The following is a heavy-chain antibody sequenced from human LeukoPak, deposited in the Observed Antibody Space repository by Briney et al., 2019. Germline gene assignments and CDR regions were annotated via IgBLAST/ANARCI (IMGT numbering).Heavy chain of an antibody. CDR2: ISSSGSTI. CDR1: GFTFSDYY. V-gene: IGHV3-11*01. CDR3: ARAAITMVRGVRYFDY. D-gene: IGHD3-10*01. J-gene: IGHJ4*02. Sequence: GGSLRPSCAASGFTFSDYYMSWIRQAPGKGLEWVSYISSSGSTIYYADSVKGRFTISRDNAKNSLYLQMNSLRAEDTAVYYCARAAITMVRGVRYFDYWGQGTLVTVSS.